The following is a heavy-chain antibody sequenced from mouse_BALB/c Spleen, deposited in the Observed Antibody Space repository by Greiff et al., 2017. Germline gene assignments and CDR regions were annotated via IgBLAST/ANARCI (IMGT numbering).Heavy chain of an antibody. Sequence: VQLQESGAELASPGASVTLSCKASGYTFTDHIMNWVKKRPGQGLEWIGRIYPVSGETNYNQKFMGKATFSVDRSSSTVYMVLNSLTSEDPAVYYCGRGCFTATHHAMDDWGQGTSVTVSS. V-gene: IGHV1-11*01. CDR2: IYPVSGET. D-gene: IGHD1-2*01. CDR3: GRGCFTATHHAMDD. CDR1: GYTFTDHI. J-gene: IGHJ4*01.